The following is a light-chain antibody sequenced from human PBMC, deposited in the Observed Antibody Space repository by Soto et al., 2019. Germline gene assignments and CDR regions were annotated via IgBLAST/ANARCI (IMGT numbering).Light chain of an antibody. CDR3: QQFYSSPLT. CDR2: DTS. Sequence: EVVMTQSPATLSFSPVERSILSFRASQSVSSYLAWYQQKPGQAPRLLIYDTSNRATGVPARFSGSGSGTDFTLSISSLQAEDVAVYYCQQFYSSPLTFGGGTKVDIK. J-gene: IGKJ4*01. V-gene: IGKV3D-15*01. CDR1: QSVSSY.